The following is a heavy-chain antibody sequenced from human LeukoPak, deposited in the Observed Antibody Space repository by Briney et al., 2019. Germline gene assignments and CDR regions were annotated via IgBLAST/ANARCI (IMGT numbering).Heavy chain of an antibody. J-gene: IGHJ4*02. CDR2: MNPNSGNT. CDR3: ARGRGGSYYFDY. D-gene: IGHD1-26*01. Sequence: GASLKVSCTASGYTFTSYDMNWVRQAPGQGLEWMGWMNPNSGNTGYAQKFQGRVTMTRNTSISTAYMELSSLRSEDTAVYYCARGRGGSYYFDYWGQGTLVTVSS. V-gene: IGHV1-8*01. CDR1: GYTFTSYD.